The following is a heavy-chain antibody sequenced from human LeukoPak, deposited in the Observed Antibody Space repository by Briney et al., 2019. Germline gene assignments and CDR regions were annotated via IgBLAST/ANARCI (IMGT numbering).Heavy chain of an antibody. J-gene: IGHJ6*02. D-gene: IGHD2-15*01. CDR1: GFTFSRYA. Sequence: GGSLRLSCAASGFTFSRYAMSWVRQSPGKGLEWVSAVSDTGGAAFYADSVKGRFTISKDSSNNTVFLQMNSLRAEDTALYYCARGGWSGFYYGMDVWGQGTTVTVSS. V-gene: IGHV3-23*01. CDR3: ARGGWSGFYYGMDV. CDR2: VSDTGGAA.